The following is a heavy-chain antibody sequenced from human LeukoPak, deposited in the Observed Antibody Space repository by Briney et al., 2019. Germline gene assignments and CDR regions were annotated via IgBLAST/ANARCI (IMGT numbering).Heavy chain of an antibody. CDR2: INHSGST. CDR1: GGSFSGYY. J-gene: IGHJ4*02. CDR3: ARGYRYSYGQYYFDY. Sequence: SETLSVTCAVYGGSFSGYYWSWIRQPRGKGLEWIGEINHSGSTNYNPSLKSRVTISVDTSKNQFSLELSSVTAADTAVYYCARGYRYSYGQYYFDYWGQGTLVTVSS. D-gene: IGHD5-18*01. V-gene: IGHV4-34*01.